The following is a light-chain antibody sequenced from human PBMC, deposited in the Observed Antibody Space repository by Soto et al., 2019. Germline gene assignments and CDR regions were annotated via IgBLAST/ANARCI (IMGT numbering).Light chain of an antibody. Sequence: DIQMTQSPSTLSASLGDRVTITCRASQSIGRFLAWYQHQPETAPQLLFYDASTLKSRVPSRFSGSGSATEFSLTISNLQPEDFATYYCQHLNSYPLTFGGGTKV. J-gene: IGKJ4*01. CDR1: QSIGRF. CDR2: DAS. CDR3: QHLNSYPLT. V-gene: IGKV1-9*01.